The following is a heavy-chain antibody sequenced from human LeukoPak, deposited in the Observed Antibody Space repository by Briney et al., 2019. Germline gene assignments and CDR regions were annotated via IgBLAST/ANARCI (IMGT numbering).Heavy chain of an antibody. Sequence: GGSLRLSCAASGFTFSSYGMHWVRQAPGKGLEWVAVISYDGSNKYYADSVKGRFTISRDNSKNTLYLQMNSLRAEDTAVYYCAKSSGTGSSWYDLGDYYYYMDVWGKGTTVTVSS. CDR3: AKSSGTGSSWYDLGDYYYYMDV. J-gene: IGHJ6*03. D-gene: IGHD6-13*01. V-gene: IGHV3-30*18. CDR2: ISYDGSNK. CDR1: GFTFSSYG.